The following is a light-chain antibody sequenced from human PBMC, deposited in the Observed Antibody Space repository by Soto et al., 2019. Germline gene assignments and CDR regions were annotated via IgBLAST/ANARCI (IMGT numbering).Light chain of an antibody. J-gene: IGKJ1*01. V-gene: IGKV3-20*01. Sequence: EIVLTQSPGTLSLSPGERATLSCRASQSVSSSYVAWYQQKPGQAPRLLIYEASIRAIVIPDRFSGSGSGTDFTLTISSLQPEDVATYYCQKYNGAPRTFGQGTKVEIK. CDR1: QSVSSSY. CDR2: EAS. CDR3: QKYNGAPRT.